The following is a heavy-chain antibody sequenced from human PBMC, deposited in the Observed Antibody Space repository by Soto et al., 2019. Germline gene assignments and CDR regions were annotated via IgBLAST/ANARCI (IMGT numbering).Heavy chain of an antibody. Sequence: WASVKVSCKASGCTFSSYAISWVRQAPGQGLERMGGIIPIFGTANYAQKFQGRVTITADESTSTAYMELSSLRSEDTAVYYCARVSNGVCYNCRYFDYWGQGTLVTVSS. V-gene: IGHV1-69*13. CDR3: ARVSNGVCYNCRYFDY. CDR1: GCTFSSYA. CDR2: IIPIFGTA. D-gene: IGHD2-8*01. J-gene: IGHJ4*02.